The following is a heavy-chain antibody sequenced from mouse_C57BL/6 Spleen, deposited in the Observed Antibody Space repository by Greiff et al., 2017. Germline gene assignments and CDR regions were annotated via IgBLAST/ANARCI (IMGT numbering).Heavy chain of an antibody. V-gene: IGHV1-64*01. CDR2: IHPNSGST. D-gene: IGHD4-1*01. J-gene: IGHJ3*01. Sequence: QVQLQQPGAELVKPGASVKLSCKASGYTFTSYWMHWVKQRPGQGLEWIGMIHPNSGSTNYNEKFKSKATLTVDKSSSTAYMQLSSLTSEDSAVYDCARAGTGPAWFAYWGQGTLVTVSA. CDR3: ARAGTGPAWFAY. CDR1: GYTFTSYW.